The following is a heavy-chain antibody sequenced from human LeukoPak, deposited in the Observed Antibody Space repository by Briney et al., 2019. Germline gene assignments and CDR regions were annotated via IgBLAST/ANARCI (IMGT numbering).Heavy chain of an antibody. Sequence: PSETLSLTCTVSGGSIRSSDYYGGWIRQPPGEGLEWIGSIYNSGSTYYNPSLKSRVTISVDTSKNQFSLKLSSVTAADTAVYYCARDRLDRIETDAFDIWGQGTMVTVSS. J-gene: IGHJ3*02. V-gene: IGHV4-39*07. D-gene: IGHD3-22*01. CDR2: IYNSGST. CDR1: GGSIRSSDYY. CDR3: ARDRLDRIETDAFDI.